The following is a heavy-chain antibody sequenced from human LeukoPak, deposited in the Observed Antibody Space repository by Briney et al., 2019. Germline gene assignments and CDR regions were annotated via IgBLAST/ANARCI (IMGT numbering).Heavy chain of an antibody. D-gene: IGHD4-17*01. J-gene: IGHJ2*01. Sequence: ASVKVSCKASGYTFTSYYMHWVRQAPGQGLEWMGIINPSGGSTSYAQKFQGRDTMTRDTSTSTVYMELSSLRSEDTAVYYCAMGSAYGDYAYWYFDLWGRGTLVTVSS. V-gene: IGHV1-46*01. CDR3: AMGSAYGDYAYWYFDL. CDR1: GYTFTSYY. CDR2: INPSGGST.